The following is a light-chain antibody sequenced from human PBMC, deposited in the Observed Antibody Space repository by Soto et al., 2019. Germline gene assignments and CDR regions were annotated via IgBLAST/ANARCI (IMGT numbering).Light chain of an antibody. Sequence: DIQMTQSPSSLSASIGDTITISCRASQNIERYLNWYQKKEGRAPQLLMFAAANLESGVPSRFRGSGSGTDFTLTISSLQPEDVATYSCQQTHSTIHSFGQGTKVDIK. CDR1: QNIERY. V-gene: IGKV1-39*01. CDR3: QQTHSTIHS. J-gene: IGKJ2*01. CDR2: AAA.